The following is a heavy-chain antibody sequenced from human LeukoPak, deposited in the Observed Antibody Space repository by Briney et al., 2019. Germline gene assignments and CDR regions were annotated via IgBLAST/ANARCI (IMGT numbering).Heavy chain of an antibody. V-gene: IGHV3-30*18. CDR1: GFTFSSYG. D-gene: IGHD1-26*01. J-gene: IGHJ3*02. CDR2: ISYDGSNK. CDR3: AKNGYSGSYGAFDI. Sequence: GGSLRLSCAASGFTFSSYGMHWVRQAPGKRLEWVAVISYDGSNKYYADSVKGRFTISRDNSKNTLYLQMNGLRAEDTAVYYCAKNGYSGSYGAFDIWGQGTMVTISS.